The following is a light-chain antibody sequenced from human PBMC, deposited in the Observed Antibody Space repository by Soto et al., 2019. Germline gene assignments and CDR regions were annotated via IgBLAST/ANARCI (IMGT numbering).Light chain of an antibody. CDR1: QSVSSN. CDR2: GAS. J-gene: IGKJ1*01. CDR3: QQYNDWPRT. Sequence: VMTQAPATLSVSPGERATLSCRASQSVSSNLAWYQQKPGQAPRLLIYGASTRATGIPARFSGSGSGTEFTLTISSLQSEDFAVYYCQQYNDWPRTFGQGTKVDI. V-gene: IGKV3-15*01.